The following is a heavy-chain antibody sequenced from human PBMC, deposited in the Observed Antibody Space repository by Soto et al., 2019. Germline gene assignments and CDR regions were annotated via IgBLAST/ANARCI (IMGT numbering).Heavy chain of an antibody. Sequence: SSETLSLTCTVSGGSISSYYWSWIRQPPGKGLEWIGYIYYSGSTNYNPSLKSRVTISVDTSKNQFSLKLSSVTAADTAVYYCARRNSSGWYWWFDPWGQGTLVTVS. CDR2: IYYSGST. V-gene: IGHV4-59*01. D-gene: IGHD6-19*01. CDR3: ARRNSSGWYWWFDP. J-gene: IGHJ5*02. CDR1: GGSISSYY.